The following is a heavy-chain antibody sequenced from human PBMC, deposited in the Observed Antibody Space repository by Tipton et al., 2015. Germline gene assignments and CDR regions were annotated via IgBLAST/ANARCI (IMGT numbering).Heavy chain of an antibody. D-gene: IGHD3-3*01. CDR3: ARLVTAFGVADNWFDP. J-gene: IGHJ5*02. CDR2: IYNSGST. V-gene: IGHV4-31*01. CDR1: SGSIRGGDDY. Sequence: TLSLTCTVSSGSIRGGDDYWSWIRQHPGKGLEWIGRIYNSGSTDYTPSLKSQVSISVDTSKNQFSLKLNSVTAADTAVYYCARLVTAFGVADNWFDPWGQGILVTVSS.